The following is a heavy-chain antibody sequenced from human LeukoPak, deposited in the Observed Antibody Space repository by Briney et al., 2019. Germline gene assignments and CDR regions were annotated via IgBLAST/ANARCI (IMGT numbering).Heavy chain of an antibody. D-gene: IGHD1-26*01. CDR3: ALAESGSFPDCAFDI. J-gene: IGHJ3*02. V-gene: IGHV1-24*01. CDR2: FDPEDGET. Sequence: ASVKVSCKVSGYTLTELSMHWMRQAPGKGLEWMGGFDPEDGETIYAQKFQGRVTMTEDTSTDTAYMELSSLRSEDTAVYYCALAESGSFPDCAFDIWGQGTMVTVSS. CDR1: GYTLTELS.